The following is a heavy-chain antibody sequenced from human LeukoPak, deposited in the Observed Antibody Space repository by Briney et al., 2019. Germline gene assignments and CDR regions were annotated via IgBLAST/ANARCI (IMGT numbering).Heavy chain of an antibody. V-gene: IGHV1-69*01. CDR3: ARGGNDYAWGSYRYLGAFDI. Sequence: SVKVSCKASGGTFSSYAISWVRQAPGQGLEWMGGIIPIFGTANYAQKFQGRVTITADESTSTAYMELSSLRSEDTAVYYCARGGNDYAWGSYRYLGAFDIWGQGTMVTVSS. CDR2: IIPIFGTA. CDR1: GGTFSSYA. D-gene: IGHD3-16*02. J-gene: IGHJ3*02.